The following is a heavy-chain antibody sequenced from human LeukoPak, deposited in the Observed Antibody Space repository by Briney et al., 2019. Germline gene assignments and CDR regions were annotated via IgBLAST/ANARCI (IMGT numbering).Heavy chain of an antibody. J-gene: IGHJ4*02. CDR3: VRDRGYGGPDY. V-gene: IGHV4-59*01. D-gene: IGHD4-23*01. CDR2: IYYSGST. Sequence: SETLSLTCTVSGGSISSYYWSWIRQPPGKGLEWIGYIYYSGSTNYNPSLKSRVTISVDTSKNQFSLKLSSVTAADTAVYYCVRDRGYGGPDYWGQGTLVTVSS. CDR1: GGSISSYY.